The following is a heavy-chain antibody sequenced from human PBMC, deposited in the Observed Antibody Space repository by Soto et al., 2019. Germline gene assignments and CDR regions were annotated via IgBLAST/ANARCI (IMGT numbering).Heavy chain of an antibody. Sequence: EVQLVESGGGLVQPGGSLRLSCEASGFTFSSNGMNWVRQAPGKGLEWVSFISIGSSTINYADSVRGRFTISRDNAKNSLYLQMNSLIDEDTAVYYCARDWLVYDSDIRTHIPHLDSWGQGTLVTVSS. D-gene: IGHD2-15*01. J-gene: IGHJ4*02. CDR2: ISIGSSTI. CDR1: GFTFSSNG. V-gene: IGHV3-48*02. CDR3: ARDWLVYDSDIRTHIPHLDS.